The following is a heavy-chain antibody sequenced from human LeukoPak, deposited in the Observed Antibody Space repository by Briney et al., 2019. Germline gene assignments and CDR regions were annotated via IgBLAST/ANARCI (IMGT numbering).Heavy chain of an antibody. CDR3: TRDGPTNAFDI. J-gene: IGHJ3*02. V-gene: IGHV3-49*04. Sequence: SGGSLRLSCTASGFTFGDYAMSWVRQAPGKGLEWVGFIRSKAYGGTTEYAASVKGRFTISRDDSKSIAYLQMNSLKTEDTAVYYCTRDGPTNAFDIWGQGTMVTVSS. CDR1: GFTFGDYA. CDR2: IRSKAYGGTT.